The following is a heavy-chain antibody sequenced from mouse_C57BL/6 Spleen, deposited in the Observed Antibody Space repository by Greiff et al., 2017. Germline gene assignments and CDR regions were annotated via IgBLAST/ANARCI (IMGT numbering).Heavy chain of an antibody. CDR1: GFNIKDYY. CDR3: AEWAYYCSSCAYFDV. Sequence: VQLQQSGAELVKPGASVKLSCTASGFNIKDYYMHWVKQRTEQGLEWIGRIDPEDGETKYAQKFQGKATITADTSSNTVYMELSSLTSEDTAVFSCAEWAYYCSSCAYFDVWGTGTTVTVSS. D-gene: IGHD1-1*01. V-gene: IGHV14-2*01. CDR2: IDPEDGET. J-gene: IGHJ1*03.